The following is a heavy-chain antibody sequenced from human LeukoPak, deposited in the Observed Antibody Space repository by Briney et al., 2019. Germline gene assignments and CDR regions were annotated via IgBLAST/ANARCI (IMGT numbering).Heavy chain of an antibody. CDR1: GFTFSSYE. CDR2: ISSAGNTI. V-gene: IGHV3-48*03. D-gene: IGHD5/OR15-5a*01. J-gene: IGHJ4*02. Sequence: GGSLRLSCAASGFTFSSYEMNWVRQAPGKGLEWVSYISSAGNTIYYTDSVKGRFTISRDNAKNSLYLQMNSLGAEDTAVYYCARGGYYSVYLDYWGQGTLVTVSS. CDR3: ARGGYYSVYLDY.